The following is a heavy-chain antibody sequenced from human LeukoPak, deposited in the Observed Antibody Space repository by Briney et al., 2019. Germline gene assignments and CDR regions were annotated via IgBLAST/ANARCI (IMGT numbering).Heavy chain of an antibody. CDR1: GFNFNDYA. CDR2: ISWNSGTR. CDR3: AKHGGAMDYFFDY. V-gene: IGHV3-9*03. J-gene: IGHJ4*02. D-gene: IGHD3/OR15-3a*01. Sequence: GGSLRLSCAASGFNFNDYAMHWVRQAPGKGLEWVSSISWNSGTRGYADSVKGRFTISRDNAKNSLYLQMNSLRAEDMALYYCAKHGGAMDYFFDYWGQGTLVTVSS.